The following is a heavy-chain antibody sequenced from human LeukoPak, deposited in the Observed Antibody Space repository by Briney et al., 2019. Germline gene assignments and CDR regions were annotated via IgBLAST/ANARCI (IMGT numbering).Heavy chain of an antibody. CDR3: ARDNSVEDTAWWFDP. J-gene: IGHJ5*02. V-gene: IGHV1-2*02. CDR2: INPNSGGT. CDR1: GYTFSDYH. Sequence: ASVKVSCKTAGYTFSDYHIHWVRQAPGQGLQWMGWINPNSGGTILGQKFQGRVTMTRDTSMTTVYMELSSLRSEDTAVYYCARDNSVEDTAWWFDPWGQGTLVTVSS. D-gene: IGHD4-23*01.